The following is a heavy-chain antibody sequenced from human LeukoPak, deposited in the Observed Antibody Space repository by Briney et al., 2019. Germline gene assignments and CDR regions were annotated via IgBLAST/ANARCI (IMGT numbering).Heavy chain of an antibody. CDR1: GGSISSSNW. CDR2: IYHSGST. Sequence: PSETLSLTCAVSGGSISSSNWWSWVRQPPGKGLEWIGEIYHSGSTSYNPSLKSRVTISVDTSKNQFSLKLSSVTAADTAVYYCARGAITMVRGVIETSYYYYMDVWGKGTTVTISS. V-gene: IGHV4-4*02. J-gene: IGHJ6*03. D-gene: IGHD3-10*01. CDR3: ARGAITMVRGVIETSYYYYMDV.